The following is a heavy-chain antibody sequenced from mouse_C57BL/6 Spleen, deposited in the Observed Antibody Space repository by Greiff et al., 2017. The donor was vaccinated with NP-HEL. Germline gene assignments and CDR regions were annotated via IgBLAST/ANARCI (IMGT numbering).Heavy chain of an antibody. J-gene: IGHJ4*01. CDR1: GYAFSSYW. D-gene: IGHD2-3*01. Sequence: QVQLQQSGAELVKPGASVKISCKASGYAFSSYWMNWVKQRPGKGLEWIGQIYPGDGDTNYNGKFKGKATLTADKSSSTAYMQLSSLTSEDSAVYFCAREGDGYYEEMDYWGQGTSVTVSS. CDR2: IYPGDGDT. CDR3: AREGDGYYEEMDY. V-gene: IGHV1-80*01.